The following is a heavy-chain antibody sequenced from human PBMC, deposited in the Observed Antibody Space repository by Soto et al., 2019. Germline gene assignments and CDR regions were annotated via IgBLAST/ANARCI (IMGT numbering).Heavy chain of an antibody. V-gene: IGHV1-18*01. CDR3: ARDRPTPYYYDSSGYSWFDY. J-gene: IGHJ4*02. Sequence: ASVKVSCKASGYSFSFYGINWVRQAPGQGLEWMGWISAYNGNTNYAQKLQGRVTMTTDTSTSTAYMELRSLRSDDTAVYYCARDRPTPYYYDSSGYSWFDYWGQGTLVTVSS. CDR1: GYSFSFYG. D-gene: IGHD3-22*01. CDR2: ISAYNGNT.